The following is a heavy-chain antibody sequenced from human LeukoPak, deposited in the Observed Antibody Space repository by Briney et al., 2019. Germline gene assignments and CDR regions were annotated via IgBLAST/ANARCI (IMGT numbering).Heavy chain of an antibody. D-gene: IGHD3-3*01. V-gene: IGHV3-23*01. CDR1: GFTFSSYA. Sequence: GGSLRLSCAASGFTFSSYAMSWVRQAAGKGLEWVSAISGSGGSTYYADSVKGRFTISRDNSKNTLYLQMNSLRAEDTAVYYCATPPNVLRFLGGQGTLVTVSS. CDR3: ATPPNVLRFL. J-gene: IGHJ4*02. CDR2: ISGSGGST.